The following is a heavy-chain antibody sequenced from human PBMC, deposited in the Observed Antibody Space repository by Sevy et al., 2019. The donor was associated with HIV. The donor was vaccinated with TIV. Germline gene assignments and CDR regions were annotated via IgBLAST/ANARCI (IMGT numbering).Heavy chain of an antibody. CDR2: IGFITGII. CDR1: GLTFSTYS. D-gene: IGHD4-17*01. V-gene: IGHV3-48*01. CDR3: VCDYHYGFDY. J-gene: IGHJ4*02. Sequence: GGSLRLSCAAAGLTFSTYSMNWVRQAPGKGREWVSYIGFITGIIYYAGSVKGRFTISIDNAKNSLFMERNSVRAKDTAVYYYVCDYHYGFDYWGQGSLVTVSS.